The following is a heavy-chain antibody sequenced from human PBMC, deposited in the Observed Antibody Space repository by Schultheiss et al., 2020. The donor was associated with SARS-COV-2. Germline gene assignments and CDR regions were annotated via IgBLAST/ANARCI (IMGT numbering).Heavy chain of an antibody. J-gene: IGHJ4*02. CDR3: AAFLSGFPY. CDR1: GFTFGDYA. Sequence: GESLKISCITSGFTFGDYAMSWFRQAPGKGLEWVGRIKSDTDGGTTDYAAVVEGRFTISRDDSKSIAFLHMNSLKTEDTAVYYCAAFLSGFPYWGQGTLVTVSS. CDR2: IKSDTDGGTT. D-gene: IGHD1-26*01. V-gene: IGHV3-49*03.